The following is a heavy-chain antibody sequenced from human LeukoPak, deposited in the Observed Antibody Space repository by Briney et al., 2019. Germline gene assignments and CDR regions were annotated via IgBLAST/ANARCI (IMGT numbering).Heavy chain of an antibody. D-gene: IGHD3-9*01. CDR1: GYTFTGYY. Sequence: GASVKVSFKASGYTFTGYYMHWVRQAPGQGLEWMGWINPNSGGTNYAQKFQGRVTMTRDTSISTAYMELSRLRSDDTAVYYCARLRRDILTGYYGGFDYWGQGTLVTVSS. J-gene: IGHJ4*02. CDR2: INPNSGGT. V-gene: IGHV1-2*02. CDR3: ARLRRDILTGYYGGFDY.